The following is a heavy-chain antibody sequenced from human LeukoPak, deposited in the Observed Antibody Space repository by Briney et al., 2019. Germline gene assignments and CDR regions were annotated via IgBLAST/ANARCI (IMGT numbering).Heavy chain of an antibody. J-gene: IGHJ6*03. D-gene: IGHD3-10*01. Sequence: PGGSLRLSCAASGFTFSSYWMNWVRQAPGKGLEWVANIKQDGSEKYYVDSVKGRFTISRDNAKNSLYLQMDSLRAEDTAVYYCARDGVTMVRGVKVLDYYYYCMDVWGKGTTVTISS. CDR2: IKQDGSEK. CDR3: ARDGVTMVRGVKVLDYYYYCMDV. V-gene: IGHV3-7*01. CDR1: GFTFSSYW.